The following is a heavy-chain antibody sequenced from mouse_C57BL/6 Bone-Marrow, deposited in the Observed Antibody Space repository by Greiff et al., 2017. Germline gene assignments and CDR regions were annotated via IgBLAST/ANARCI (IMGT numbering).Heavy chain of an antibody. CDR3: GREDYFDY. CDR1: GYTFTSYW. V-gene: IGHV1-69*01. J-gene: IGHJ2*01. CDR2: IDPSDSYT. Sequence: QVQLQQSGAELVMPGASVKLSCKASGYTFTSYWMHWVKQRPGQGLEWIGEIDPSDSYTNYNQKFKGKSTLTVDKSSSTAYMQLSSLTSENSAVYYCGREDYFDYWGQGTTLTVSS.